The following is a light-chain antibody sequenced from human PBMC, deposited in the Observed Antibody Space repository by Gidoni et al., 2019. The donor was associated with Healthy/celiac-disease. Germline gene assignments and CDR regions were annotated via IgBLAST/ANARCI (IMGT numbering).Light chain of an antibody. CDR2: GAS. Sequence: EIVMTQSPATLSVSPGERATLSCRASQSVSSNLAWYQQKPGQAPRLLIYGASTRATGIPARFSGSGSGTEFTLTISSLQSEDFAVYYCQQYNTPPTFGQGTKLEIK. J-gene: IGKJ2*01. CDR3: QQYNTPPT. CDR1: QSVSSN. V-gene: IGKV3-15*01.